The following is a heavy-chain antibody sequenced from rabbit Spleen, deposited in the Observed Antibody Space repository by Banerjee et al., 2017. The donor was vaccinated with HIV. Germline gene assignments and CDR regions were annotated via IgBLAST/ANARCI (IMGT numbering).Heavy chain of an antibody. J-gene: IGHJ2*01. V-gene: IGHV1S45*01. CDR1: GFSFTSGYD. D-gene: IGHD4-1*01. Sequence: QEQLVESGGGLVKPEGSLKLSCTASGFSFTSGYDMCWVRQATGKGLEWIGTIWTGSTSITWYANWALGRFTISKTSSTTVTLQMTSLTAADTATYFCARDLDGVIGWNFGWGGPGTLVTVS. CDR2: IWTGSTSIT. CDR3: ARDLDGVIGWNFGW.